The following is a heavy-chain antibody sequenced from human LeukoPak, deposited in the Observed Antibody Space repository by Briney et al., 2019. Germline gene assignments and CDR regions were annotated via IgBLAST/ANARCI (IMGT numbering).Heavy chain of an antibody. CDR2: VHLDGRT. J-gene: IGHJ4*02. V-gene: IGHV4-4*02. D-gene: IGHD3-3*01. CDR3: AREGGFYRPLDY. Sequence: KTGGSLRLSCAASGFSFNSHSMNWVRQPPGKGLEWIGEVHLDGRTNYNPSLTGRLTLSVDLYENHISLKLTSVTAADTAVYYCAREGGFYRPLDYLGQGTLVTVSS. CDR1: GFSFNSHS.